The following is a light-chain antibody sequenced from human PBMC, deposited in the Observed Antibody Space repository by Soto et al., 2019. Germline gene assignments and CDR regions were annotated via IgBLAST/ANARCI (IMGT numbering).Light chain of an antibody. CDR1: SSNLGAGYD. Sequence: QSVLTHPPSVSGAPGQRVTISFTGSSSNLGAGYDVHWYQLLPGTAPKLLIYGNRNRPSGVPDRFSGSKSGTSASLAITGLQAEDEADYYCQSYDNSLGVCYVFGTGTKVTVL. CDR3: QSYDNSLGVCYV. V-gene: IGLV1-40*01. CDR2: GNR. J-gene: IGLJ1*01.